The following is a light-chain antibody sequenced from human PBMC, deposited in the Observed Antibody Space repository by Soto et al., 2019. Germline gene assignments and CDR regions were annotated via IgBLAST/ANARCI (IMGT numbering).Light chain of an antibody. CDR1: QSISSY. V-gene: IGKV3-11*01. J-gene: IGKJ1*01. CDR3: PQSGTWWT. Sequence: EFVLTQSPATLSLSPGERDTLSCRASQSISSYLSWYQQKPGQAPRLLIYDASTRATGIPARFSGSGSGTDFTLTISSLEHDDFAVYYCPQSGTWWTFGQGTKVQSK. CDR2: DAS.